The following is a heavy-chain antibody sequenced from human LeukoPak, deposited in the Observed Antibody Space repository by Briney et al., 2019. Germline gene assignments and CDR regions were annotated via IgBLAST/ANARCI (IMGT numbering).Heavy chain of an antibody. CDR3: ARDPYSGNYGAYYYYYMDV. V-gene: IGHV3-21*06. CDR2: ITSSSSYI. Sequence: GGSLRLSCAASGFSFSMYWMSWVRQAPGKGLEWVSSITSSSSYIYYADSVKGRFTISRDNAKNSLYLQMDSLRVEDTAEYYCARDPYSGNYGAYYYYYMDVWGKGTTVTVSS. CDR1: GFSFSMYW. D-gene: IGHD1-26*01. J-gene: IGHJ6*03.